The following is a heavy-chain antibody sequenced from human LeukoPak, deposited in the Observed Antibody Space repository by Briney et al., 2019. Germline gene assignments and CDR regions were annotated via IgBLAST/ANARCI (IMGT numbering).Heavy chain of an antibody. Sequence: SETLSLTCTVSGGSIRSGSYYCSWIRQPAGKGLEWIGRIYTSGSTTYKPSLKSRVTISVDTSKNQFSLKLSSVTAADTAVYYCARGLVVPAAILYYYYGMDVWGQGTTVTVSS. CDR1: GGSIRSGSYY. V-gene: IGHV4-61*02. CDR2: IYTSGST. J-gene: IGHJ6*02. CDR3: ARGLVVPAAILYYYYGMDV. D-gene: IGHD2-2*01.